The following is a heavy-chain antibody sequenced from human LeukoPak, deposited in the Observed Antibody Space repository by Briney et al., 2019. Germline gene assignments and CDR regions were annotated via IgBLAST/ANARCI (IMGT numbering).Heavy chain of an antibody. CDR3: AKGLRYSSSSPFDY. Sequence: GGSLRLSCAASGFTFSSYAMSWVRQAPGKGVEWVSAISGSGGSTYYADSVKGRFTISRDNSKNTLYLQMNSLRAEDTAVYYCAKGLRYSSSSPFDYWGQGTLVTVSS. CDR1: GFTFSSYA. J-gene: IGHJ4*02. V-gene: IGHV3-23*01. D-gene: IGHD6-6*01. CDR2: ISGSGGST.